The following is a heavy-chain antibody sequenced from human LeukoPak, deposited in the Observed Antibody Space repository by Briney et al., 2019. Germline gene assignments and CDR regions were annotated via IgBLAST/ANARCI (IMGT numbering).Heavy chain of an antibody. D-gene: IGHD7-27*01. Sequence: KTSETQSLTCTVSGGSVSDYYWSWIRQSPGKGLEWIGYIYYTGTSYNPSLKSRVTISADTSKNQFSLNLSSVTAADTAVYYCASRKLGNDYWGQGTLVTVSS. J-gene: IGHJ4*02. CDR1: GGSVSDYY. V-gene: IGHV4-59*02. CDR3: ASRKLGNDY. CDR2: IYYTGT.